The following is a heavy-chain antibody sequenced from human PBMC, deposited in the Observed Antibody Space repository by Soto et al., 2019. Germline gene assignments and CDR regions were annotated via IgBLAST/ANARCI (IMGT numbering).Heavy chain of an antibody. D-gene: IGHD3-22*01. CDR1: GYTFTSYY. Sequence: GASVKVSCKASGYTFTSYYMHWVRQAPGQGLEWMGIINPSGGSTSYAQKFQGRVTMTRDTSTSTVYMELSSLRSEDTAVYYCARDTSGYSREDAFDIWGKGTMVTVSS. CDR3: ARDTSGYSREDAFDI. V-gene: IGHV1-46*01. J-gene: IGHJ3*02. CDR2: INPSGGST.